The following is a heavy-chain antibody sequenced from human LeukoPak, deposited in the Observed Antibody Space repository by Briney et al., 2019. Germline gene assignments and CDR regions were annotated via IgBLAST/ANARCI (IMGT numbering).Heavy chain of an antibody. J-gene: IGHJ6*03. V-gene: IGHV4-38-2*02. CDR3: ARGSYRRYFNWLSPYYYYMDV. CDR2: VYYRGNT. Sequence: SETLSLTCSVSGFFVSSGYYWGWIRQPPGKGLEWIGSVYYRGNTNYNPSLKSRVTISVDTSKNQFSLKLSSVTAADTAVYYCARGSYRRYFNWLSPYYYYMDVWGKGTTVTVSS. CDR1: GFFVSSGYY. D-gene: IGHD3-9*01.